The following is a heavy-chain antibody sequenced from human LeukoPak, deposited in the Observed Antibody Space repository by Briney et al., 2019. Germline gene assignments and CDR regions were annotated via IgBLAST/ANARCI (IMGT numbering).Heavy chain of an antibody. V-gene: IGHV3-30-3*01. J-gene: IGHJ4*02. CDR2: ISYDGSNK. CDR3: ARGARTYYYDSSGYYSSLYYFDY. Sequence: GGSLRLSCAASGFTFSGYPIHWVRQAPGKGLEWVAVISYDGSNKYYADSVKGRFTISRDNSKNTLYLQMNSLRAEDTAVYYCARGARTYYYDSSGYYSSLYYFDYWGQGTLVTVSS. CDR1: GFTFSGYP. D-gene: IGHD3-22*01.